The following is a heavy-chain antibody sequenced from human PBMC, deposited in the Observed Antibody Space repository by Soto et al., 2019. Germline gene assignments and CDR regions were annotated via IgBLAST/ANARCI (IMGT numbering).Heavy chain of an antibody. CDR1: GGSIISSSYY. D-gene: IGHD4-17*01. V-gene: IGHV4-39*01. J-gene: IGHJ4*02. CDR2: IYYSGST. CDR3: ARRSESPNYYGDYDY. Sequence: SETLSLTCTVSGGSIISSSYYWGWIRQPPGKGLEWIGSIYYSGSTYYNPSLKSRVTISIDTSKNQFSLKLSSVTAADTAVYYCARRSESPNYYGDYDYWGQGTLVTVSS.